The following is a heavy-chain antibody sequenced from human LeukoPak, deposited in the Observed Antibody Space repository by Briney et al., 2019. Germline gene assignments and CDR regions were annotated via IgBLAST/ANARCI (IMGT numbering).Heavy chain of an antibody. J-gene: IGHJ4*02. CDR3: ARQTAMGRSGDY. V-gene: IGHV5-51*01. CDR1: GYSFTSYW. Sequence: GESLKTSCKASGYSFTSYWIGWVRQMPGKGLEWMGIIDLSDSETRYTPSFQGQVTISVDKSLTTADLQWNSLKASDTAMYYCARQTAMGRSGDYWGQGTWSPSPQ. D-gene: IGHD5-18*01. CDR2: IDLSDSET.